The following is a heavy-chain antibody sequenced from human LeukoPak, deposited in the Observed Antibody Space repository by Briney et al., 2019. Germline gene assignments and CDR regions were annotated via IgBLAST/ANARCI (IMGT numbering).Heavy chain of an antibody. CDR1: GFIFSPYA. CDR3: ASTEDGYNSLNYFDY. D-gene: IGHD5-24*01. J-gene: IGHJ4*02. CDR2: IAGGDDR. V-gene: IGHV3-23*01. Sequence: PGGSLRLSCAASGFIFSPYAMSWVRQAPGKGLEWVAGIAGGDDRFYADSVKGRFSISRDNSKNTVDLQMNSLRVEDTAVYYCASTEDGYNSLNYFDYWGQGTLVTVSS.